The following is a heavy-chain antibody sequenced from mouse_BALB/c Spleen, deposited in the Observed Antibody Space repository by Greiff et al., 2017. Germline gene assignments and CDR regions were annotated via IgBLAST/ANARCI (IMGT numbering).Heavy chain of an antibody. CDR1: GFTFTDYY. Sequence: EVKLVESGGGLVQPGGSLRLSCATSGFTFTDYYMSWVRQPPGKALEWLGFIRNKANGYTTEYSASVKGRLTISRDNSQSILYLHMTTLRAADNATYYCARRSITKYYIDYWGQGTTLTVSS. J-gene: IGHJ2*01. D-gene: IGHD1-1*01. CDR2: IRNKANGYTT. CDR3: ARRSITKYYIDY. V-gene: IGHV7-3*02.